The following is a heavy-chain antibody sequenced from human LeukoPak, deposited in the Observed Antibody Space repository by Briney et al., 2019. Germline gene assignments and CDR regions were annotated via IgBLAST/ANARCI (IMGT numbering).Heavy chain of an antibody. Sequence: ASVKVSCKASGYSFTGYYIHWVRQAPGQGLEWMGWINPNSGGTNYAQKFQGWVTMTRDTSISTAYMELSRLRSDDTAVYYCATGPTTIAAAGSFDYWGQGTLVTVSS. V-gene: IGHV1-2*04. CDR3: ATGPTTIAAAGSFDY. D-gene: IGHD6-13*01. CDR1: GYSFTGYY. CDR2: INPNSGGT. J-gene: IGHJ4*02.